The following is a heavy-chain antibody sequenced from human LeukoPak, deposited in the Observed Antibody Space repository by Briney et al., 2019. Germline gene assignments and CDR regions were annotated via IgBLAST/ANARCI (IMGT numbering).Heavy chain of an antibody. J-gene: IGHJ4*02. Sequence: NSTETLSLTCTVSGGSISSSSYYWGWIRQPPGKGLEWIGSIYYSGSTYYNPSLKSRVTISVDTSKNQFSLKLSSVTAADTAVYYCARVGWLQFVPIDYWGQGTLVTVSS. CDR1: GGSISSSSYY. V-gene: IGHV4-39*07. D-gene: IGHD5-24*01. CDR2: IYYSGST. CDR3: ARVGWLQFVPIDY.